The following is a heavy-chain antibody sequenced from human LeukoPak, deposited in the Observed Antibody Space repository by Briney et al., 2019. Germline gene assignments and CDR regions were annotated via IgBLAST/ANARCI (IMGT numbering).Heavy chain of an antibody. CDR3: ARGRWYCSGGNCPTFDY. Sequence: GRSLRLSCAASGFTFSSYGMHWVRQAPGKGLEWVAVIWNDGNKKNYVDSVKGRFTISRDNSENTLYLQMNSLRAEDTAVYYCARGRWYCSGGNCPTFDYWGQARLASVSS. CDR1: GFTFSSYG. D-gene: IGHD2-15*01. CDR2: IWNDGNKK. J-gene: IGHJ4*01. V-gene: IGHV3-33*01.